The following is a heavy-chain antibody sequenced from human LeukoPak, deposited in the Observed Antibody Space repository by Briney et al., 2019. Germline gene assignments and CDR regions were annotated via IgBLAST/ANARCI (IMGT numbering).Heavy chain of an antibody. D-gene: IGHD2-15*01. CDR3: AKAGYCSGGSCYTQENYYMDV. J-gene: IGHJ6*03. V-gene: IGHV3-43D*03. CDR1: GFTFDDYA. Sequence: PGGSLRLSCAASGFTFDDYAMHWVRQAPGKGLEWVSLISWDGGSTYYADSVKGRFTISRDNSKNSLYLQMNSLRAEDTALYYCAKAGYCSGGSCYTQENYYMDVWGKGTTVTVSS. CDR2: ISWDGGST.